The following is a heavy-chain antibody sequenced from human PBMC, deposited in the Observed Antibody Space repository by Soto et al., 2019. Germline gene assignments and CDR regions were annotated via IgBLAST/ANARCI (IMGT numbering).Heavy chain of an antibody. D-gene: IGHD6-13*01. CDR3: EREIFEAAAGCDY. CDR1: GFTFSSYA. V-gene: IGHV3-30-3*01. J-gene: IGHJ4*02. CDR2: ISYDGSNK. Sequence: QVQLVESGGGVVQPGRSLRLSCAASGFTFSSYAMHWVRQAPGKGLERVAVISYDGSNKYYADSVKGRFTISRDNSKNTLYLQMNSRRAEDTALYYFEREIFEAAAGCDYWGQGTLVTVSS.